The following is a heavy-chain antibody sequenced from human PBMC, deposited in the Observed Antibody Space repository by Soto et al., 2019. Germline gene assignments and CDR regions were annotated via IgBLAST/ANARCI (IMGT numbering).Heavy chain of an antibody. Sequence: ASVKVSCKASGYTFTSYAMHWVRPAPGQRLEWMGWINAGNGNTKYSQKFQGRVTITRDTSASTAYMELSSLRSEDTAVYYCANSRFLWWVFDYWGQGTLVTVSS. CDR1: GYTFTSYA. D-gene: IGHD3-10*01. J-gene: IGHJ4*02. V-gene: IGHV1-3*01. CDR2: INAGNGNT. CDR3: ANSRFLWWVFDY.